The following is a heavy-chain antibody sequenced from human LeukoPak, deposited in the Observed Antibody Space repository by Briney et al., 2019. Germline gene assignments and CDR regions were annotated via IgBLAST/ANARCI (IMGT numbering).Heavy chain of an antibody. J-gene: IGHJ4*02. Sequence: ASVKVSCKASGYTFSDYFMHWVRQAPRHEREWMGWINPNRGGTNYAQKCQDRVTMTRDTSISTAYMELSRLRSDDTGVYYCARGDFVLLDWGEGTLVTVSS. V-gene: IGHV1-2*02. CDR3: ARGDFVLLD. CDR2: INPNRGGT. CDR1: GYTFSDYF. D-gene: IGHD3-3*01.